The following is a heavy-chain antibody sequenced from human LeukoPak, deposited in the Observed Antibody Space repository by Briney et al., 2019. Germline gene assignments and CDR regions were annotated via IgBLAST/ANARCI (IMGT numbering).Heavy chain of an antibody. CDR1: GFTFSSYG. V-gene: IGHV3-30*18. J-gene: IGHJ4*02. CDR3: AKGKYYYDSSGYPDY. CDR2: ISYDVSNK. D-gene: IGHD3-22*01. Sequence: PGGSLRLSCAASGFTFSSYGMHWVRQAPGKGLEWVAVISYDVSNKYYADSVKGRFTISRDNSKNTLYLQMNSLRAEDTAVYYCAKGKYYYDSSGYPDYWGQGTLVTVSS.